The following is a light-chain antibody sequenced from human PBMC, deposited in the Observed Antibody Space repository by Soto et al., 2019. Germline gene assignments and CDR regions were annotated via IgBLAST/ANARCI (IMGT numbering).Light chain of an antibody. CDR3: MQSLHTPLT. Sequence: DIVMTQSPLSLPVTPGEPASISCRSSQSLLDSNGYNCLEWYLQKPGQSPQLLIYLGSNRASGVPDRFSGSRSGTDFTLKISRVEAEDVGVYYCMQSLHTPLTFGQGTKVEIK. CDR1: QSLLDSNGYNC. V-gene: IGKV2-28*01. CDR2: LGS. J-gene: IGKJ1*01.